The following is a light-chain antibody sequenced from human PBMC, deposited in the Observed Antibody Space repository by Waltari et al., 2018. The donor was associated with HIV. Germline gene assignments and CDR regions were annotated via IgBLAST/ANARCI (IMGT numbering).Light chain of an antibody. Sequence: QSVLTQPPSVSGAPGQRVTISCTGSSSNIGAGYDVHWYQQLPGKAPKIRISGNSTRPSGVPDRLSGSKSGTSASLAITGLQPDDETDYYCQSYDSSLSNWVFGGGTKLTVL. V-gene: IGLV1-40*01. J-gene: IGLJ3*02. CDR3: QSYDSSLSNWV. CDR1: SSNIGAGYD. CDR2: GNS.